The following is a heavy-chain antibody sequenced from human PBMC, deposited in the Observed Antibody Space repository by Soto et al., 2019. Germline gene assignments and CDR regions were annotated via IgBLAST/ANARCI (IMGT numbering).Heavy chain of an antibody. CDR3: AHIPNYSQYDWFDP. J-gene: IGHJ5*02. V-gene: IGHV2-5*02. D-gene: IGHD2-21*01. Sequence: QITLKESGPTLVKPTQTLTLTCTFSGFSLTTRGVGVGWIRQPPGKALECLALIYWDDDKRYSPSLQSRLSITKDTSKHQVVLTMTNVDPVDTATYYCAHIPNYSQYDWFDPWGQGTLVSVSS. CDR2: IYWDDDK. CDR1: GFSLTTRGVG.